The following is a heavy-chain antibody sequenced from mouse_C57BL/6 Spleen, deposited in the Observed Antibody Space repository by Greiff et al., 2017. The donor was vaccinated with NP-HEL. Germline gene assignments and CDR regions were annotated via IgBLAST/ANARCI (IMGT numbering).Heavy chain of an antibody. CDR3: ERYKDGSRAWFAY. CDR1: GFTFTDYY. Sequence: EVKLVESGGGLVQPGGSLSLSCAASGFTFTDYYMSWVRQPPGKALEWLGFIRNKANGYTTEYSASVKGRFTISRDNSQSILYLQMNALRAEDSADYYCERYKDGSRAWFAYWGQGTLVTVSA. V-gene: IGHV7-3*01. J-gene: IGHJ3*01. D-gene: IGHD1-1*01. CDR2: IRNKANGYTT.